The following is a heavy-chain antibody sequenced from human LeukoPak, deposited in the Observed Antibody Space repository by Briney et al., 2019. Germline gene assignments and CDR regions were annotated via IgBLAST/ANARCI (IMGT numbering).Heavy chain of an antibody. CDR1: GFTFSSYG. J-gene: IGHJ5*02. Sequence: GGSLRLSCAASGFTFSSYGMHWVRQAPGKGLEWVAVIWYDGSNKYYADSVKGRFTISRDNSKNTLYLQMNSLRAEDTAVYYCARMSRTYCSSTSCYTGNWFDPWGQGTLVTVYS. V-gene: IGHV3-33*01. D-gene: IGHD2-2*02. CDR2: IWYDGSNK. CDR3: ARMSRTYCSSTSCYTGNWFDP.